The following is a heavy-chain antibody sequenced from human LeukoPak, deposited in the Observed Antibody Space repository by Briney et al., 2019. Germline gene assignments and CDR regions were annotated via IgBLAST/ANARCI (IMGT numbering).Heavy chain of an antibody. D-gene: IGHD3-3*01. Sequence: GASVKVSCKASGYTFTSYGISWVRQAPGQGLEWMGLTSAYNGNTNYAQKLQGRVTMTTDTSTSTAYMELRSLRSDDTAVYYCARVSHYDFWSAYSYYYYYMDVWAKGTTVTVSS. CDR2: TSAYNGNT. CDR1: GYTFTSYG. CDR3: ARVSHYDFWSAYSYYYYYMDV. J-gene: IGHJ6*03. V-gene: IGHV1-18*01.